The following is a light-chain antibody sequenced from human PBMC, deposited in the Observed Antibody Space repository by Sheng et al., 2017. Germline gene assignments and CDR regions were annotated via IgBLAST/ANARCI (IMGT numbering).Light chain of an antibody. CDR2: AAS. CDR1: QTIMNY. CDR3: QQYNSNSLT. V-gene: IGKV1-16*01. Sequence: DIQLTQSPSSLSASVGDSVTITCQAGQTIMNYLSWFQQKPGNAPKLLIYAASTLQTGVPSRFSGSGSGIEFTLTISSLQPDDFASYYCQQYNSNSLTFGGGTKVEIK. J-gene: IGKJ4*01.